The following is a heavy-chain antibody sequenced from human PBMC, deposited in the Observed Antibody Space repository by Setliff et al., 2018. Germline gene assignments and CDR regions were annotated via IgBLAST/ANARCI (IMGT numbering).Heavy chain of an antibody. V-gene: IGHV1-2*02. J-gene: IGHJ5*01. CDR3: ARDLGNWFDP. CDR2: INPNSGGT. Sequence: ASVKVSCKASGYTLPDYIYWVRQAPGQGLEWMGWINPNSGGTNYAQKFQGRVTMTRDTSISTAYMELSRLRSDDTAIYYCARDLGNWFDPWGQGTLVTVSS. D-gene: IGHD3-16*01. CDR1: GYTLPDY.